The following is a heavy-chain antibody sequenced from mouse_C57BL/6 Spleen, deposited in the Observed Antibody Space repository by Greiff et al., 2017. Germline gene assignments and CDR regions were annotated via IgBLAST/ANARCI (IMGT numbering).Heavy chain of an antibody. CDR1: GYTFTDYY. CDR2: IYPGSGNT. J-gene: IGHJ4*01. D-gene: IGHD1-1*02. V-gene: IGHV1-76*01. CDR3: AREGGGSYVNAMDY. Sequence: VQLQQPGAELVRPGASVKLSCKASGYTFTDYYINWVKQRPGQGLEWIARIYPGSGNTYYNEKFKGKATLTAEKSSSTAYMQLSSLTSEDSAVYVCAREGGGSYVNAMDYWGQGTSVTVSS.